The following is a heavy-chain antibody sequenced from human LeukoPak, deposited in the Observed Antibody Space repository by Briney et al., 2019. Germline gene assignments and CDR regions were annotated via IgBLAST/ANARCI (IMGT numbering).Heavy chain of an antibody. CDR1: GFTFDDYA. V-gene: IGHV3-9*01. D-gene: IGHD3-9*01. Sequence: PGGSLRLSCAASGFTFDDYAMHWVRQAPGKGLEWVSGISWNSGSIGYADSVKGRFTISRDNAKNSLYLQMNSLRADDTAVYYCRTQDDILTGLNNPFDYWGQGTLVTVSS. J-gene: IGHJ4*02. CDR3: RTQDDILTGLNNPFDY. CDR2: ISWNSGSI.